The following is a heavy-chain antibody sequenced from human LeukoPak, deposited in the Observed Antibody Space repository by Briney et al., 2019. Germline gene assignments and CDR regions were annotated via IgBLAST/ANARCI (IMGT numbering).Heavy chain of an antibody. Sequence: ASAKVSCKASGYSFCSYVTSRGRHAPGQGLEWMGWISGHNGNTKSAQRFQGRVTMTADTSTTTVYMERRSLTSDDTAVFYCARAGDDAVVPHGLLDYWGQGSLVTVSS. CDR2: ISGHNGNT. J-gene: IGHJ4*02. CDR3: ARAGDDAVVPHGLLDY. D-gene: IGHD2-15*01. CDR1: GYSFCSYV. V-gene: IGHV1-18*01.